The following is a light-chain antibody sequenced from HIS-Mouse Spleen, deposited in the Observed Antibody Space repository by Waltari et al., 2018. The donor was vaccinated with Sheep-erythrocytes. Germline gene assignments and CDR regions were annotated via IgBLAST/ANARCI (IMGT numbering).Light chain of an antibody. Sequence: EIVLTHSPATLSLSPGERSTLPCSASQSVISYLAWYQQKHGQAPSPLVSAASNRATGVPARFSGRGSRTDFTLTISRLEPEDFAVYYCQQSSNWLTFGGGTKVEIK. V-gene: IGKV3-11*01. CDR1: QSVISY. J-gene: IGKJ4*01. CDR2: AAS. CDR3: QQSSNWLT.